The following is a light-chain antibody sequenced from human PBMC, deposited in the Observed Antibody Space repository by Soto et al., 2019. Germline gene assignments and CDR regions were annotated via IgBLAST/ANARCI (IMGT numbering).Light chain of an antibody. CDR2: AAS. CDR3: QEYSKWPLFT. V-gene: IGKV3-15*01. J-gene: IGKJ3*01. CDR1: QSVSTN. Sequence: EIVVTQSPGILSVSPGDRATLSCRASQSVSTNLAWYQQKPGQAPTLLIYAASTRATGIPARFTGSGSGTEFTLTISSLQSADFAVYYCQEYSKWPLFTFGPGTRVDIK.